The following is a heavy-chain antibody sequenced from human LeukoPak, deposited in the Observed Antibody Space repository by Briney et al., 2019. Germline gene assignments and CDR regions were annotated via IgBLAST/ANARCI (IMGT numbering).Heavy chain of an antibody. CDR2: ISSEGKTT. D-gene: IGHD1-26*01. CDR3: ARGVGGTYYSDY. J-gene: IGHJ4*02. Sequence: HPGGSLRLSCSASGFIFSPYAMHWVRQAPGKGLEYVSSISSEGKTTYYADSVKGRFTISRDNSKNTLYLQMSSLRPEDTAVYYCARGVGGTYYSDYWGQGTLVTVSS. V-gene: IGHV3-64D*06. CDR1: GFIFSPYA.